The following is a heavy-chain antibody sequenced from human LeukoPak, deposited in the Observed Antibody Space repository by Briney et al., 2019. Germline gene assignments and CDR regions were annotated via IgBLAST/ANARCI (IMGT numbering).Heavy chain of an antibody. D-gene: IGHD6-13*01. J-gene: IGHJ5*02. Sequence: SGASGFTFSSYWMHWVRQAPGKGLVWVSRINSDGSSTSYADSVKGRFTISRDNAKNTLYLQMNSLRAEDTAVYYCARVSSSTTNWFDPWGQGTLVTVSP. CDR1: GFTFSSYW. CDR2: INSDGSST. V-gene: IGHV3-74*01. CDR3: ARVSSSTTNWFDP.